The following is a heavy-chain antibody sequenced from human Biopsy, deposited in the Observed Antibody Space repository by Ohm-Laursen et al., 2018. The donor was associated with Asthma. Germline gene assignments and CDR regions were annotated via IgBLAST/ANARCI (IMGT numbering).Heavy chain of an antibody. J-gene: IGHJ6*02. Sequence: TLSLTCNVSGYSISNGGYYWTWVRQRPGKGLEWIGNIYHRGNTKYNPSLKGRLSFSVDTSKNQFSLKLSSVTAADTAIYFCARDYYDFWNRSVYTYFGMDVWGRGTTVVVSS. D-gene: IGHD3-3*01. CDR3: ARDYYDFWNRSVYTYFGMDV. V-gene: IGHV4-31*03. CDR1: GYSISNGGYY. CDR2: IYHRGNT.